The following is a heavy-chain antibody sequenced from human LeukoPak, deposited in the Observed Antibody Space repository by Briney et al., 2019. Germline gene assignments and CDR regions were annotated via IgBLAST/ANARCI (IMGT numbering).Heavy chain of an antibody. CDR2: IKEDGSET. CDR1: GFTFGSYW. D-gene: IGHD1-14*01. J-gene: IGHJ4*02. CDR3: ARDSFETDIDY. Sequence: GGSLRLSCAASGFTFGSYWMSWVRQAPGKGLEWVANIKEDGSETYYVDSLKGRFTISRDNVKNSLYLQINSLRADDSAVYYCARDSFETDIDYWGQGTLVTVSS. V-gene: IGHV3-7*01.